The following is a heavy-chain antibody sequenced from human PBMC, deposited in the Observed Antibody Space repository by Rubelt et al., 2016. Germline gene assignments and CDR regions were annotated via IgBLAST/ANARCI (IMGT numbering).Heavy chain of an antibody. CDR2: IYYSGST. CDR1: GGSISSYY. Sequence: QVQLQQWGAGLLKPSETLSLTCTVSGGSISSYYWSWIRQPPGRGLEWIGYIYYSGSTNHNPSLKSRVTISIDTSKNQFSLKLSSVTDGDTAVYYLARGTRVGVGATISEAFDIWGQGTMVTVSS. CDR3: ARGTRVGVGATISEAFDI. J-gene: IGHJ3*02. D-gene: IGHD1-26*01. V-gene: IGHV4-59*13.